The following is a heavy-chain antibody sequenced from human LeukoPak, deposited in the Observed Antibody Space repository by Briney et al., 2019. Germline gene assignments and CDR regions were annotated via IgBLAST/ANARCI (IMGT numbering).Heavy chain of an antibody. J-gene: IGHJ5*02. D-gene: IGHD3-10*01. V-gene: IGHV3-48*03. CDR3: AKDMGSNWFDP. Sequence: PGGSLRLSCSASGFTFSTYEMNWVRQAPGRGLEWVSSISSRAGTIYYADSVKGRFTISRDNAKNSLYLQMNSLRAEDTALYYCAKDMGSNWFDPWGQGTLVTVSS. CDR2: ISSRAGTI. CDR1: GFTFSTYE.